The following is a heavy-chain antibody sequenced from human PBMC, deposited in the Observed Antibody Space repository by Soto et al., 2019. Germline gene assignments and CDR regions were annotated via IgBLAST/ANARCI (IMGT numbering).Heavy chain of an antibody. Sequence: QVQLVQSGAEVKKPGASVKVSCKASGYTFTSYNMHWVRQAPGQGLEWMGIINPSGGSTSYAQKFQARVTMTRDTSTSTVYIELSSLRSEDTAVYYCARASTDSSGYYYLTYDYWGQGTLVTVSS. CDR2: INPSGGST. CDR1: GYTFTSYN. CDR3: ARASTDSSGYYYLTYDY. D-gene: IGHD3-22*01. J-gene: IGHJ4*02. V-gene: IGHV1-46*01.